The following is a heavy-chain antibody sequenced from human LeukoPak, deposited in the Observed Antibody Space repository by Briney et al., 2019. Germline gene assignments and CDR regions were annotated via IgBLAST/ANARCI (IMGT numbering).Heavy chain of an antibody. CDR2: INGGNGYT. CDR3: ASGHTITMDGFDP. D-gene: IGHD3-10*01. CDR1: GYIFINYA. V-gene: IGHV1-3*01. J-gene: IGHJ5*02. Sequence: PEASVKVSCKASGYIFINYAIHWVRQAPGQRLEWMGWINGGNGYTKYSQNFQGRVTITRDTSASTAYMELSSLRSEDTAVYYCASGHTITMDGFDPWGQGTLVTVSS.